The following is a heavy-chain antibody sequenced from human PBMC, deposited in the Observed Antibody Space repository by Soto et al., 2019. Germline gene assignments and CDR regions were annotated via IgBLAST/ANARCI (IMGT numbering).Heavy chain of an antibody. D-gene: IGHD3-9*01. CDR3: ARQPRILTGYSGHFDY. V-gene: IGHV4-39*01. J-gene: IGHJ4*02. Sequence: SETLSLTCTVSGGSISSSSYYWGWIRQPPGKGLEWIGSIYYSGSTYYNPSLKSRVTISVDTSKNQFSLKLSSVTAADTAVYYCARQPRILTGYSGHFDYGGQEPLVTVSS. CDR1: GGSISSSSYY. CDR2: IYYSGST.